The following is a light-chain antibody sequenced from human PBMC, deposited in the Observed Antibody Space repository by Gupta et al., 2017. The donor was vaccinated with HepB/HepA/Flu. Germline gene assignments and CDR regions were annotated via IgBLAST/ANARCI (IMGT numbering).Light chain of an antibody. Sequence: SALTPPASVSGSPGLSITISCTGTSRDVGGYNSVSWYQQYPGKSPNLLIYDVTSRPSGISTRVSGSKSVTTASLTISGLQTEDEADYYCNSFTSTTTIVIFGGGTKLTVL. CDR1: SRDVGGYNS. J-gene: IGLJ2*01. CDR3: NSFTSTTTIVI. CDR2: DVT. V-gene: IGLV2-14*03.